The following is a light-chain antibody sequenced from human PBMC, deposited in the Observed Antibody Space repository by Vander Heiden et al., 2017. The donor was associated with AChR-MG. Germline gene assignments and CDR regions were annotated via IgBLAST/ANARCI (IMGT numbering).Light chain of an antibody. CDR2: EVS. J-gene: IGLJ2*01. CDR1: SSDVGGYNY. Sequence: QSALTQPPSPSGAPGQPVTISCTGTSSDVGGYNYVSWYQLHPGNAHHLMIYEVSKRPSGVPDRFSGSKSGNTASLTVSGLQAEDEADYYCSSYAGSNNVVVFGGGTKLTVL. V-gene: IGLV2-8*01. CDR3: SSYAGSNNVVV.